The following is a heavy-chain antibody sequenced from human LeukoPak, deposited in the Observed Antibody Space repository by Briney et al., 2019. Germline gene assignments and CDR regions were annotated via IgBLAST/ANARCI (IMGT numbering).Heavy chain of an antibody. CDR3: ARTSIQPLVDY. Sequence: SETLSLTCTVSGGSISSYYWSWIRQPPGKGLEWIGYIYYSGSTNYNPSLKSRVTISVDTSKNQFSLKLSSVTAADTAVYYCARTSIQPLVDYWGQGTLVTVSS. CDR2: IYYSGST. CDR1: GGSISSYY. J-gene: IGHJ4*02. V-gene: IGHV4-59*01. D-gene: IGHD2-8*02.